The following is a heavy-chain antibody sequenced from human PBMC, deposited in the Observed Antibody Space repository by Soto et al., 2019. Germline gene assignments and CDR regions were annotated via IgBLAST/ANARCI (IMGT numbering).Heavy chain of an antibody. CDR3: VRGWGSLVPLSCLDF. V-gene: IGHV3-33*01. J-gene: IGHJ3*01. CDR2: IFYDGTEQ. Sequence: QVQLVESGGGVFQPGTSLRLSCAASGFTFRQYGMHWVRQAPGKGLEWVAVIFYDGTEQYYADSVKGRFAISRDNPGNMVYLQMNSLRAEDTGVYYCVRGWGSLVPLSCLDFWGQGTTVVVSS. D-gene: IGHD3-16*01. CDR1: GFTFRQYG.